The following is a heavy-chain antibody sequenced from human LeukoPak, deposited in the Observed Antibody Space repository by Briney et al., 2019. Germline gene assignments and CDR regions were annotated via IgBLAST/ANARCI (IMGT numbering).Heavy chain of an antibody. J-gene: IGHJ4*02. Sequence: GGSLRLSCAASGFTFSSSSMNWVRQAPGKGLEWVSSISSSSSYIAYADSVRGRFTISRDNAKNSLYLQMNSLRADDTALYYCASELGIVGGRRNDYWGQGTLVTVSS. D-gene: IGHD1-26*01. V-gene: IGHV3-21*01. CDR1: GFTFSSSS. CDR3: ASELGIVGGRRNDY. CDR2: ISSSSSYI.